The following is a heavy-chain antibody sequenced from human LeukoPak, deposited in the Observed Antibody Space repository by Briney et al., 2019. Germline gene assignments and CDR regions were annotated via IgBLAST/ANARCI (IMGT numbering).Heavy chain of an antibody. Sequence: GSLRLSCAASGFTFSNSAMSGVGQAPGKGLEWVSTLSGSGITTYYAASVKGRFTISRHNSKNTLYLQMNSLRAEDTAVYYCAKGIYSSGWSYFDYWGHGTLVTVSS. CDR2: LSGSGITT. D-gene: IGHD6-19*01. CDR1: GFTFSNSA. V-gene: IGHV3-23*01. J-gene: IGHJ4*01. CDR3: AKGIYSSGWSYFDY.